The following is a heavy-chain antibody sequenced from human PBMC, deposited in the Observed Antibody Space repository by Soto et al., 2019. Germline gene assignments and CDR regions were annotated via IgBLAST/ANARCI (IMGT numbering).Heavy chain of an antibody. D-gene: IGHD4-17*01. V-gene: IGHV3-72*01. Sequence: GGSLRLSCVASGFTFSDHYMDWVRQAPGEGLEWVGRTRNKANGYTTEYAASVKGRFIISRDDSKKSLYLQMNSLKNEDTAVYYCARELMTTVTFFDFWGQGTLVTVSS. CDR2: TRNKANGYTT. CDR1: GFTFSDHY. J-gene: IGHJ4*02. CDR3: ARELMTTVTFFDF.